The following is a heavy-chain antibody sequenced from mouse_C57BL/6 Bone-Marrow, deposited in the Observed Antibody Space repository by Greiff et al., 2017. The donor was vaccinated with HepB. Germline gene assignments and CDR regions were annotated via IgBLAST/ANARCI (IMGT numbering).Heavy chain of an antibody. V-gene: IGHV2-2*01. CDR3: ASLLWLRRAFDY. CDR2: IWSGGST. D-gene: IGHD2-2*01. Sequence: VKLMESGPGLVQPSQSLSITCTVSGFSLTSYGVHWVRQSPGKGLEWLGVIWSGGSTDYNAAFISRLSISKDNSKSQVFFKMNSLQADDTAIYYCASLLWLRRAFDYWGQGTTLTVSS. J-gene: IGHJ2*01. CDR1: GFSLTSYG.